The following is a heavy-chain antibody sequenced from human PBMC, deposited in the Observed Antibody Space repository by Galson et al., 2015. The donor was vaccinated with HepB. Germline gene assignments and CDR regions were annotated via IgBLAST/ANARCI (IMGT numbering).Heavy chain of an antibody. CDR2: ITHTGST. J-gene: IGHJ5*02. V-gene: IGHV3-23*01. Sequence: SLRLSCAVSGFTFSNYGMNWFRQAPGKGLEWVSLITHTGSTVYADSVKGRFTISRDNSKNTLYLQLNSLRVEDTAIYYCAKMGYSNFENNYFDPWGQGTLVTVSS. D-gene: IGHD4-11*01. CDR3: AKMGYSNFENNYFDP. CDR1: GFTFSNYG.